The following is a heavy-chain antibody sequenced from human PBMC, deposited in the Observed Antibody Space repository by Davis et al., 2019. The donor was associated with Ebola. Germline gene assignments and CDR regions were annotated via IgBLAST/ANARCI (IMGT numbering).Heavy chain of an antibody. CDR3: ARVWGSESYYNPFDY. V-gene: IGHV3-7*03. D-gene: IGHD3-10*01. CDR2: IKQDGSEE. J-gene: IGHJ4*02. Sequence: GESLKISCAAFGFSFSRYWMSWVRQAPGKGLEWVANIKQDGSEEYYVDSVKGRFTISRDNTKNSLYLQMNSLRAEDTAVYYCARVWGSESYYNPFDYWGQGTLVTVSS. CDR1: GFSFSRYW.